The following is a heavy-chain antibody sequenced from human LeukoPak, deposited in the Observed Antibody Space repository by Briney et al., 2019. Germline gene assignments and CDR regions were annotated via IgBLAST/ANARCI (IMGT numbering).Heavy chain of an antibody. CDR2: IYSGGST. CDR3: ARGYYDSSATPDY. D-gene: IGHD3-22*01. Sequence: GGSLRLSCAASEFTFSTYWMSWVRQAPGKGLEWVSVIYSGGSTYYADSVKGRFTISRDNSKNTLYLQMNSLRAEDTAVYYCARGYYDSSATPDYWGQGTLVTVSS. J-gene: IGHJ4*02. CDR1: EFTFSTYW. V-gene: IGHV3-53*01.